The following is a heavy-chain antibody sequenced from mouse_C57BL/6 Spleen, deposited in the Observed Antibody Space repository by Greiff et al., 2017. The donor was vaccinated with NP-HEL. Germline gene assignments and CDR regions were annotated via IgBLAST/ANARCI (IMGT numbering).Heavy chain of an antibody. CDR3: TRYDYYAMDY. Sequence: VQLQQSGAELVRPGASVTLSCKASGYTFTDYEMHWVKQTPVHGLEWIGAIDPETGGPAYNQKFKGKAILTADKSSSTAYMELRSLTSEDSAVYYCTRYDYYAMDYWGQGTSVTVSS. CDR2: IDPETGGP. V-gene: IGHV1-15*01. CDR1: GYTFTDYE. J-gene: IGHJ4*01.